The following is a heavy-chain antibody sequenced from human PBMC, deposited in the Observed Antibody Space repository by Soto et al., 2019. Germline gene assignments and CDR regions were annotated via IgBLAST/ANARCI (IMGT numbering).Heavy chain of an antibody. CDR2: ISFDGKNE. CDR1: GFTFSSYT. J-gene: IGHJ4*02. V-gene: IGHV3-30*04. Sequence: VQLVESGGGLIKPGGSLRLSCAASGFTFSSYTMNWVRQAPGKGLEWMAVISFDGKNEYYADSVKGRFTISRDNSKNTLFLQMNSLRAEDTAVFYCARDAAHNSDYFDYWGQGNLVTVSS. D-gene: IGHD2-15*01. CDR3: ARDAAHNSDYFDY.